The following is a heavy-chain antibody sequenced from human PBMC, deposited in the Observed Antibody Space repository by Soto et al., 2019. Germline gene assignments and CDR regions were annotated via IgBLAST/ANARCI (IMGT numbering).Heavy chain of an antibody. CDR1: GDTFTSYV. CDR2: IIPISGTA. J-gene: IGHJ6*02. CDR3: AAGEIIQGYCSRTSCYPAINYYYYGIDV. Sequence: GASVKVSCKASGDTFTSYVISWVRQAPGPGLEWMGGIIPISGTANYAQKFQGRVTITADASTSTAYMELSSLRSEDTAVYYCAAGEIIQGYCSRTSCYPAINYYYYGIDVWGQGTTVTVSS. V-gene: IGHV1-69*13. D-gene: IGHD2-2*01.